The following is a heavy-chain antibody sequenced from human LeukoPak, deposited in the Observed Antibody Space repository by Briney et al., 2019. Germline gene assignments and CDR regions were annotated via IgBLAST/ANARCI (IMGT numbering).Heavy chain of an antibody. Sequence: GGSLRLSCVVSGLTSTGYSMTWVRQAPGKGLQWVSSISSSSDYIFYADSVKGRFTISRDNSKNTLYLQMNSLRAEDTAVYYCAKDRNGGVTAAGSYHFDYWGQGTLVTVSS. CDR1: GLTSTGYS. V-gene: IGHV3-21*04. J-gene: IGHJ4*02. CDR2: ISSSSDYI. D-gene: IGHD6-13*01. CDR3: AKDRNGGVTAAGSYHFDY.